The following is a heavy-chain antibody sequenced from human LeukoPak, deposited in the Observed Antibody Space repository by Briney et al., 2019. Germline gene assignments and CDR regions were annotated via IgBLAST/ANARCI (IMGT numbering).Heavy chain of an antibody. Sequence: PSETLSLTCTVSGDSISSYYWSWIRQPAGKGLEWVGRIYTTETTNYNPSLKGRVTMSVDTSKNQLSLKLSSVTAADTAVYYCARLRWEPYSPDYWGQGTLVTVSS. D-gene: IGHD1-26*01. CDR2: IYTTETT. J-gene: IGHJ4*02. V-gene: IGHV4-4*07. CDR1: GDSISSYY. CDR3: ARLRWEPYSPDY.